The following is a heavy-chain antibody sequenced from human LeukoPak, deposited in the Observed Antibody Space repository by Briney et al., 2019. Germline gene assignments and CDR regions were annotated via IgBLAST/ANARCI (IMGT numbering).Heavy chain of an antibody. V-gene: IGHV3-30-3*01. CDR3: ARDFHYFFDY. D-gene: IGHD3-9*01. J-gene: IGHJ4*02. CDR2: ILKDGSDA. CDR1: AFTFNNFP. Sequence: PGGSLRLSCTASAFTFNNFPMHWVRQAPGKGLEWVTLILKDGSDAFYADSVKGRFTISRDNSENTLFLQMNSLRAEDTAIYYCARDFHYFFDYCGQGTLVTFSS.